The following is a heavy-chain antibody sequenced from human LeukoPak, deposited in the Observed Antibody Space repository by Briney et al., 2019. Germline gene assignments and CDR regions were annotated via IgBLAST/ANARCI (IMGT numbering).Heavy chain of an antibody. CDR2: IYSNENT. D-gene: IGHD3/OR15-3a*01. V-gene: IGHV4-4*07. Sequence: SETLSLTCSVSGGSIRNYFWSCFRQPAGRGLDWIGRIYSNENTSYNPSLKSRVTMSMDTSKNQFSLHLSSLTAADTAVYFCARDNQIQRTLYFDLWGRGTLVTVSS. J-gene: IGHJ2*01. CDR3: ARDNQIQRTLYFDL. CDR1: GGSIRNYF.